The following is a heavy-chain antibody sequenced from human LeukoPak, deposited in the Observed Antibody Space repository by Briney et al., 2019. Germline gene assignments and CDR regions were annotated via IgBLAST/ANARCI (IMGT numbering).Heavy chain of an antibody. D-gene: IGHD1-26*01. CDR2: IGTAGDT. Sequence: GGSLRLSCAASGFTFSSYDMHWVRQATGKGLEWVSAIGTAGDTYYPGSVKGRFTISRENAKNSLYLQMNSLRAEDTAVYYCARVVGGSYHDAFDIWGQGTTVTVSS. J-gene: IGHJ3*02. CDR1: GFTFSSYD. CDR3: ARVVGGSYHDAFDI. V-gene: IGHV3-13*01.